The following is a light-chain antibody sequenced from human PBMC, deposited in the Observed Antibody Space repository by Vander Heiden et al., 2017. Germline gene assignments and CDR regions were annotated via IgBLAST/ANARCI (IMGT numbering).Light chain of an antibody. V-gene: IGKV4-1*01. CDR2: WAS. CDR3: QQYYSTPLT. J-gene: IGKJ4*01. CDR1: QSVLYSSNNKNY. Sequence: DIVMTQSPDSLAVSLGERATINCKSSQSVLYSSNNKNYLAWYQHKPGQPPQLLIYWASTRESGVPDRFSGSGSGTDFTLTISSLQAEDVAVYYCQQYYSTPLTGGGGKKGE.